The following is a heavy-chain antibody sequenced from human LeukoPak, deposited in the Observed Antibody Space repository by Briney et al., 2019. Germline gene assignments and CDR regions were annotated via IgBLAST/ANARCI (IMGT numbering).Heavy chain of an antibody. CDR1: GFTFDDYA. CDR2: ISWNSGSI. D-gene: IGHD5-18*01. CDR3: AEEGYSYGYYFDY. J-gene: IGHJ4*02. V-gene: IGHV3-9*01. Sequence: GRSLRLSCAASGFTFDDYAMHWVRQAPGKGLEWVSGISWNSGSIGYADSVNGRFTVSRDNAKNSLYLQMNSLRAEDTALYYCAEEGYSYGYYFDYWGQGTLVTVSS.